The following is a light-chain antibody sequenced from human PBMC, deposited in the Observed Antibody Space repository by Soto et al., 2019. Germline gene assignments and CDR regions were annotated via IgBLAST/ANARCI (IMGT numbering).Light chain of an antibody. Sequence: EILMTQSPATLSVSPGERATLSCRASQSVDSNLAWYQQKPGQAPRLLIYGASTRATGISARFSGRGSGTEFTLTISSLQSEDFAIYYCQQYNNWPRTFGQGTKVDIK. J-gene: IGKJ1*01. V-gene: IGKV3-15*01. CDR3: QQYNNWPRT. CDR2: GAS. CDR1: QSVDSN.